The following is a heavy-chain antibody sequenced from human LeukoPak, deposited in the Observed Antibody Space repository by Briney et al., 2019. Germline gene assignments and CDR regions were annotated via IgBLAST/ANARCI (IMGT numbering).Heavy chain of an antibody. Sequence: SETLSLTCAVYGGSFSGYYWSWIRHPPGKGLEWIGEINHSGSTNYNPSLKSRVTISVDTSKNQFSLKLSSVTAADTAVYYCARRLIGLRGYAFDIWGQGTMVTVSS. V-gene: IGHV4-34*01. J-gene: IGHJ3*02. CDR1: GGSFSGYY. D-gene: IGHD3-10*01. CDR3: ARRLIGLRGYAFDI. CDR2: INHSGST.